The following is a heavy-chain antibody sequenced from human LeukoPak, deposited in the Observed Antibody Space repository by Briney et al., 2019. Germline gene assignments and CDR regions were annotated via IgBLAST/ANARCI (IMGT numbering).Heavy chain of an antibody. D-gene: IGHD3-22*01. CDR3: ARDSYYDSSGYFRY. CDR2: SGGTT. J-gene: IGHJ4*02. Sequence: SGGTTYYADSVKGRFTISRDNSKNTLYLQMNSLRAEDTAVYYCARDSYYDSSGYFRYWGQGTLVTVSS. V-gene: IGHV3-53*01.